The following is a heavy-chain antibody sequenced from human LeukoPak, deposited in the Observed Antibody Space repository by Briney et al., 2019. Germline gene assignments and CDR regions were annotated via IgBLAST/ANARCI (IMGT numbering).Heavy chain of an antibody. CDR3: ARVPLLEWELPQPGASETRKYYFDY. J-gene: IGHJ4*02. CDR1: GFTFSSYW. D-gene: IGHD1-26*01. V-gene: IGHV3-7*01. CDR2: IKRDGSKK. Sequence: HSGGSLRLSCAASGFTFSSYWMSWVRQAPGKGLEWVATIKRDGSKKYYVDSVKGRFTVSRDNAKNSLYLQMNSLRAEDTAVYYCARVPLLEWELPQPGASETRKYYFDYWGQGTLVTVSS.